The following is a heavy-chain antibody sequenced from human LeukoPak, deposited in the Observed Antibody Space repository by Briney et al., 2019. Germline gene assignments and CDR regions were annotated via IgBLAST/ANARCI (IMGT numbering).Heavy chain of an antibody. J-gene: IGHJ5*02. V-gene: IGHV3-7*01. CDR1: GFTFSDRW. CDR2: IKEDGSEK. CDR3: VRGCWPLDL. Sequence: GGSLRLSCAVSGFTFSDRWMSWVRQTPGKGLEWVATIKEDGSEKYYVDSVKGRFTISRDNAKNSLSLEMNRLRAEDTAVYYCVRGCWPLDLWGQGTLVTVSS.